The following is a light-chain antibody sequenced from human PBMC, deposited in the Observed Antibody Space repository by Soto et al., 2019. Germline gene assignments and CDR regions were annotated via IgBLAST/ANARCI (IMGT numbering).Light chain of an antibody. V-gene: IGKV3-20*01. CDR3: QQDGRSPMYT. CDR2: GAS. Sequence: EIVLTQSPGTLSLSPGERATLSCRASQTVTSSYLAWYQQKPGQSPRILIHGASSRATGIPDRFSGSGSGTYFTITISRLEPEDFAVYYCQQDGRSPMYTFGQGTKLEIK. J-gene: IGKJ2*01. CDR1: QTVTSSY.